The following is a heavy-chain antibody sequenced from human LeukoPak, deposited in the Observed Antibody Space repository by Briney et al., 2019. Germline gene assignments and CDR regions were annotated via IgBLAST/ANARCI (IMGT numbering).Heavy chain of an antibody. Sequence: GRSLRLSCAASGFTFSSYAMHWVRQAPGKGLEWVAVISYEGSNKYYADSVKGRFTISRDNSKNTLYLQMNSLRAEDTAVYYCARDQSRCSGGSCYPVHDAFDIWGQGTMVTVSS. V-gene: IGHV3-30*04. CDR1: GFTFSSYA. J-gene: IGHJ3*02. CDR3: ARDQSRCSGGSCYPVHDAFDI. D-gene: IGHD2-15*01. CDR2: ISYEGSNK.